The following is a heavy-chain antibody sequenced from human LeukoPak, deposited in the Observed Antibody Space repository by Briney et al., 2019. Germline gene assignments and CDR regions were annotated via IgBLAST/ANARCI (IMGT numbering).Heavy chain of an antibody. D-gene: IGHD3-3*02. V-gene: IGHV3-23*01. CDR1: GFXFSNFA. J-gene: IGHJ6*02. CDR2: ITPRSDYT. CDR3: AEPPLAFLAKSYGMDV. Sequence: PGGSLRLSCVASGFXFSNFAITWVRESPGKGLQWVSSITPRSDYTYYADSVKGRFTISRDNSKNTLFLQMNALRAEDTALYYCAEPPLAFLAKSYGMDVWGQGTTVTVSS.